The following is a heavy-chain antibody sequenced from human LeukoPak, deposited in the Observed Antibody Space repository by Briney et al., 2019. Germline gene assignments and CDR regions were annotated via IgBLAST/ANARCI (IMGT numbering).Heavy chain of an antibody. CDR1: GINFSRYS. J-gene: IGHJ4*02. CDR2: INSSSSYI. Sequence: GSLRLFRAASGINFSRYSLNWVRQAPGKGLEWGSSINSSSSYIYYADSVKGRFTISRDNAKNSLYLQMNSLRAEDTAVYYCARRLGYCSSTSCSPFDYWGQGTLVTVSS. CDR3: ARRLGYCSSTSCSPFDY. V-gene: IGHV3-21*01. D-gene: IGHD2-2*01.